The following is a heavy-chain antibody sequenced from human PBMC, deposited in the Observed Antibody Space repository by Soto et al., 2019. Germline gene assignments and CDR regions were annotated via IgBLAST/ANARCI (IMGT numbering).Heavy chain of an antibody. CDR1: GFTFSSYA. CDR3: AKDLTHRYYYDSSGYLQSIDY. V-gene: IGHV3-23*01. Sequence: PGGSLRLSCAASGFTFSSYAMSWVRQAPGKGLEWVSAISGSGGSTYYADSVKGRFTISRDNSKNTLYLQMNSLRAEDTAVYYCAKDLTHRYYYDSSGYLQSIDYWGQGTLVTVSS. J-gene: IGHJ4*02. CDR2: ISGSGGST. D-gene: IGHD3-22*01.